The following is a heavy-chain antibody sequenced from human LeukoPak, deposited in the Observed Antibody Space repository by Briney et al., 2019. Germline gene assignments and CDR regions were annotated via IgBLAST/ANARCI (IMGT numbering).Heavy chain of an antibody. CDR1: GFTFSSYA. D-gene: IGHD5-24*01. V-gene: IGHV3-64D*06. J-gene: IGHJ4*02. CDR3: VKDRAMATRTHYFDY. Sequence: GGSLRLSCSASGFTFSSYAMHWVRQPPGKGLEYVSAISTNGCTTYYADSVKGRFTISRDNSKNTLHLQMSSLRGEDTAVYYCVKDRAMATRTHYFDYWGQGTLVTVSS. CDR2: ISTNGCTT.